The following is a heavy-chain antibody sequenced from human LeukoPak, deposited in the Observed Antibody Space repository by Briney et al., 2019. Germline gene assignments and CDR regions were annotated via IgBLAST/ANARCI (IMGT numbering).Heavy chain of an antibody. CDR2: IWYDGSNK. CDR3: ASAVAADGGMDV. CDR1: GFTFSSYG. D-gene: IGHD2-15*01. J-gene: IGHJ6*02. Sequence: PGGSLRLSCAASGFTFSSYGMHWVRQAPGKGLEWVAVIWYDGSNKYYADSVKGRFTISRDNSKNTLYLQMNSLRAEDTAVYYCASAVAADGGMDVWGQGTTVTVSS. V-gene: IGHV3-33*01.